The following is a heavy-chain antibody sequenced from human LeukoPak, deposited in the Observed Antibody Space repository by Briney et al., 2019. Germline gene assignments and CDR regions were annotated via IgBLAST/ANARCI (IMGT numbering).Heavy chain of an antibody. J-gene: IGHJ4*02. D-gene: IGHD7-27*01. CDR2: IDKSGNT. CDR3: ARGGFTGLDGFGN. Sequence: PSETLSLTCSVSGDSFSVYFWHWIRQPPGKGLEWIGYIDKSGNTNYNPSLKSRVTISVDPPKNHFSLTLTSVTAADTAMYYCARGGFTGLDGFGNWGQGTLVTISS. CDR1: GDSFSVYF. V-gene: IGHV4-59*01.